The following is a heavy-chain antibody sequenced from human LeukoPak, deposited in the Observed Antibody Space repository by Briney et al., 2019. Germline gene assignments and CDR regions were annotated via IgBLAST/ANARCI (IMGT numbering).Heavy chain of an antibody. J-gene: IGHJ4*02. V-gene: IGHV1-2*02. CDR1: GYTFTGYY. CDR2: INPNSGGT. D-gene: IGHD5-12*01. Sequence: ASVKVSCKASGYTFTGYYMHWVRQAPVQGLEWMGWINPNSGGTNYAQKFQGRVTMTRDTSISTAYMELSRLRSDDTAVYYCANLGGYSGYDLSGYWGQGTLVTVSS. CDR3: ANLGGYSGYDLSGY.